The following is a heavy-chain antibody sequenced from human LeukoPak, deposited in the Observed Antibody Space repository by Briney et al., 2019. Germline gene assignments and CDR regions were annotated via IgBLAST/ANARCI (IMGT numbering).Heavy chain of an antibody. CDR2: IWYDGSNK. J-gene: IGHJ4*02. CDR3: ATYGYDPLDY. D-gene: IGHD5-18*01. V-gene: IGHV3-33*08. CDR1: GFTFSSYA. Sequence: PGGSLRLSCAASGFTFSSYAMSWVRQAPGKGLEWVAVIWYDGSNKYYADSVKGRFTISRDNSKNTLYLQMNSLRAEDTAVYYCATYGYDPLDYWGQGTLVTVSS.